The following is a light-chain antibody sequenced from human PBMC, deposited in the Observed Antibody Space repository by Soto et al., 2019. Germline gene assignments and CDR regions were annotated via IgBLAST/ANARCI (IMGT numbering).Light chain of an antibody. CDR1: SSNIGGNS. J-gene: IGLJ1*01. Sequence: QSVLTQPPSVSAAPGQKVTISCSGSSSNIGGNSVSWYQQLPRTATKLLIYDDNKRPSGIPDRFSGSKSGTSATLGITGFQTGDEADYYCGSWDSSLSASVFGTGTKVTVL. CDR2: DDN. V-gene: IGLV1-51*01. CDR3: GSWDSSLSASV.